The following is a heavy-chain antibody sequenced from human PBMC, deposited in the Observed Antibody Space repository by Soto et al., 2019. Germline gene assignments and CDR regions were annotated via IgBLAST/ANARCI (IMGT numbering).Heavy chain of an antibody. CDR2: ISYDGSNK. Sequence: GGSLRLSCAASGFTFSSYGMHWVRQAPGKGLEWVAVISYDGSNKYYADSVKGRFTISRDNSKNTLYLQMNSLRAEDTAVYYCAKERGEYGASAPARRNGPLDYWGQGTLVTVSS. D-gene: IGHD6-6*01. J-gene: IGHJ4*02. V-gene: IGHV3-30*18. CDR3: AKERGEYGASAPARRNGPLDY. CDR1: GFTFSSYG.